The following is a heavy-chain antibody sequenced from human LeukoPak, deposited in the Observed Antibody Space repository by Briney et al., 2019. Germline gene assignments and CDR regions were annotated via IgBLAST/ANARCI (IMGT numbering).Heavy chain of an antibody. Sequence: SATLSLTCTVSGGSIRSYYWYWIRPSAGKGLEWIGRIYASGTTNYNPSLKSGVTMSLVTSKNQLSLRLSSVTAAESAVYYCARDDDGLGYAEYWGQGALGTVSP. D-gene: IGHD5-18*01. V-gene: IGHV4-4*07. CDR3: ARDDDGLGYAEY. CDR1: GGSIRSYY. J-gene: IGHJ4*02. CDR2: IYASGTT.